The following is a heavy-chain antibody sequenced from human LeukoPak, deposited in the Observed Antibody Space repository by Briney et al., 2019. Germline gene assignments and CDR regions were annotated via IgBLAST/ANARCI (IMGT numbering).Heavy chain of an antibody. CDR2: IYYTGET. CDR1: GGSISSSSYY. CDR3: ARHPCSPTSCYTIYWFDP. D-gene: IGHD2-2*02. J-gene: IGHJ5*02. Sequence: PSETLSLTCTVSGGSISSSSYYWGWIRQPPGKGLEWIGSIYYTGETHYNPSLESRVSISVDMSKNQFSLKLSSVTAADTAVYYCARHPCSPTSCYTIYWFDPWGQGTLVTVSS. V-gene: IGHV4-39*01.